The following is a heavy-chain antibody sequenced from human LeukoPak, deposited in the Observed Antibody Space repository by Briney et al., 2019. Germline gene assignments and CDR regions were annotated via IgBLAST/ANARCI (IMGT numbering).Heavy chain of an antibody. D-gene: IGHD3-22*01. Sequence: GGSLRLSCAASGFTFSTYWMSWVRQAPGKGLEWVANIKQDGSEKYYVDSVKGRFTISRDSAKNSLYLQMNSLRAEDTAVYYCARDPSYYYDSSGYSANDYWGQGTLVTVSS. V-gene: IGHV3-7*01. CDR1: GFTFSTYW. J-gene: IGHJ4*02. CDR3: ARDPSYYYDSSGYSANDY. CDR2: IKQDGSEK.